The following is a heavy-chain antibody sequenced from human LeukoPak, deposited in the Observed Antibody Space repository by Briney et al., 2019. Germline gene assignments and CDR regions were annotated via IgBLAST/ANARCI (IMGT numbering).Heavy chain of an antibody. CDR3: ARGNVVPATVGWFDP. Sequence: SVKVSCKASGGTFSSYAISWVRQAPGQGLEWMGGIIPIFGTANYAQKFQGRVTITADESTSTACMELSSLRSEDTAVYYCARGNVVPATVGWFDPWGQGTLVTVSS. CDR2: IIPIFGTA. V-gene: IGHV1-69*13. J-gene: IGHJ5*02. CDR1: GGTFSSYA. D-gene: IGHD2-2*01.